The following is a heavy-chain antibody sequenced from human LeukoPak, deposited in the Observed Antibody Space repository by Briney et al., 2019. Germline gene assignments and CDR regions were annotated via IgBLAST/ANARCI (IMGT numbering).Heavy chain of an antibody. J-gene: IGHJ3*02. CDR1: DDSITMYY. CDR3: ARDSGSPFAFDI. V-gene: IGHV4-59*12. Sequence: SETLSLTCTVSDDSITMYYWTWIRQPPGKGLEWIGYVDHTGSTYYNPSLKSRVTISVDMSKNQFSLKLSSVTAADTAVYYCARDSGSPFAFDIWGQGTMVTVSS. CDR2: VDHTGST.